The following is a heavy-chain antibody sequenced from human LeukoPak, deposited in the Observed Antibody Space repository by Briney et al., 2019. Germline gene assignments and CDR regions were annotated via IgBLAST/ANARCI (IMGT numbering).Heavy chain of an antibody. V-gene: IGHV4-59*08. J-gene: IGHJ4*02. CDR3: ARLSDSDSSGYYWGFEY. CDR1: GGSISSYY. Sequence: PSETLSLTCTVSGGSISSYYWSWIRQPPGKGLECIGYIYYSGSTNYNPSLRSRVTISADTSKNEFSLKLGSVTAADTAVYYCARLSDSDSSGYYWGFEYWGQGSLVTVSS. D-gene: IGHD3-22*01. CDR2: IYYSGST.